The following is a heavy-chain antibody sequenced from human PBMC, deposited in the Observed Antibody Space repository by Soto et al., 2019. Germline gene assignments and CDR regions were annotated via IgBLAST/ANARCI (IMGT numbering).Heavy chain of an antibody. D-gene: IGHD2-2*01. V-gene: IGHV1-69*13. Sequence: SVKVSCKASGGTFSSYAMSWVRQAPGQRQEKKGEIIPISGTANYAQKFQGRVTITADESTSTAYMELSSLRSEDTAVYYCARSQGSSTSLEIYYYYYYGMDVWGQGTTLTDSS. CDR2: IIPISGTA. CDR1: GGTFSSYA. J-gene: IGHJ6*02. CDR3: ARSQGSSTSLEIYYYYYYGMDV.